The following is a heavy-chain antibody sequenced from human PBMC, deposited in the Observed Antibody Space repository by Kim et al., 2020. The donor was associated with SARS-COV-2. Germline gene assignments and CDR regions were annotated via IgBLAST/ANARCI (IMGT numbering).Heavy chain of an antibody. J-gene: IGHJ3*02. CDR1: GDSISSYYW. D-gene: IGHD4-17*01. CDR3: ARSIRFYDSFDI. CDR2: IFRNGDT. V-gene: IGHV4-4*02. Sequence: SETLSLTCGVSGDSISSYYWWSWVRQPPGKGLECIGEIFRNGDTNYNPSLKRRVTISLTKSANHFSMLFYSITAAATAVYYCARSIRFYDSFDIWGQGT.